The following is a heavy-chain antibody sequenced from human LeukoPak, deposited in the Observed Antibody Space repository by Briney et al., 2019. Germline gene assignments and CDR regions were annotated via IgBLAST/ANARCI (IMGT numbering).Heavy chain of an antibody. CDR2: ISASGSII. J-gene: IGHJ5*02. CDR3: ARHVLDP. V-gene: IGHV3-11*04. D-gene: IGHD3-16*01. CDR1: GGSISSYY. Sequence: LSLTCTASGGSISSYYWSWIRQPPGKGLEWVSYISASGSIIYYADSVKGRFTISRDNAKNSLYLQMNSLRAEDTAVYYCARHVLDPWGQGTLVTVSS.